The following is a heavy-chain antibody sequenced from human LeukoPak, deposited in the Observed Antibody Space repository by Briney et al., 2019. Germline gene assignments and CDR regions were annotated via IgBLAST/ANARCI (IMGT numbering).Heavy chain of an antibody. CDR2: ISSSSSYT. J-gene: IGHJ4*02. CDR1: GFTFSDYY. V-gene: IGHV3-11*06. D-gene: IGHD3-10*01. CDR3: ARVGLLGSGSPVFDY. Sequence: GGSLRLSCAASGFTFSDYYMSWIRQAPGKGLEWVSYISSSSSYTNYADSVKGRFTISRDNAKNSLYLQMNRLRAEDTGVYYCARVGLLGSGSPVFDYWGQGTLVTVSS.